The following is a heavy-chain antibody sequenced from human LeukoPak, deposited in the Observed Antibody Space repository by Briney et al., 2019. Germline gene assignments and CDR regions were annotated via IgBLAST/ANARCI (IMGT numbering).Heavy chain of an antibody. CDR1: GFTFSSYS. Sequence: QSGGSLRLSCAASGFTFSSYSMNWVRQAPGKGLKWVSYISSSSSTIYYADSVKGRFTISRDNAKNSLSLQMNSLRAEDTAVYYCGRVDNWNDRGDYWGQGTLVTVSS. CDR2: ISSSSSTI. D-gene: IGHD1-1*01. V-gene: IGHV3-48*04. CDR3: GRVDNWNDRGDY. J-gene: IGHJ4*02.